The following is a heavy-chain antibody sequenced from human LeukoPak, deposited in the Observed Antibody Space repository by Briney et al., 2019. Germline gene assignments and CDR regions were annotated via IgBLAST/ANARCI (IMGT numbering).Heavy chain of an antibody. Sequence: GGSLRLSCAASGFTVSSNYMSWVRQAPGKGLEWVSVIYSGGSTYYADSVKGRFTISRDNSKNTLYLQMNSLRAEDTAVYYCAREVVQVYKNYYYYGRDVWGQGTTVTVSS. CDR2: IYSGGST. J-gene: IGHJ6*02. V-gene: IGHV3-66*01. D-gene: IGHD1-14*01. CDR1: GFTVSSNY. CDR3: AREVVQVYKNYYYYGRDV.